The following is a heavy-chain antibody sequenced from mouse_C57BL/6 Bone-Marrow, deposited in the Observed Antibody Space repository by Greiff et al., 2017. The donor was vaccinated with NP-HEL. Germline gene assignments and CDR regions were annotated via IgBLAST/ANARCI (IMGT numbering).Heavy chain of an antibody. D-gene: IGHD1-1*01. CDR2: IWRGGST. J-gene: IGHJ1*03. CDR1: GFSLTSYG. CDR3: AKKDYYGSYWYFDV. Sequence: VKLMESGPGLVQPSQSLSITCTVSGFSLTSYGVHWVRQSPGKGLEWLGVIWRGGSTDYNAAFMSRLSITKDNSKSQVFFKMNSLQADDTAIYYCAKKDYYGSYWYFDVWGTGTTVTVSS. V-gene: IGHV2-5*01.